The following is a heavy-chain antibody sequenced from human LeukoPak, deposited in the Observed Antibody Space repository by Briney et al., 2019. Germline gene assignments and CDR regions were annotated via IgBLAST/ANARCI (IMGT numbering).Heavy chain of an antibody. CDR3: ARVYDSSGYGEHFDY. CDR2: IYYSGST. Sequence: SETLSLTCTVSDGSSSSGGYYWSWIRQHPGRGGEWIGYIYYSGSTYYNPSLKSRVTISVDTSKNQFSLKLSSVTAADPAVYYCARVYDSSGYGEHFDYWGQGTLVTVSS. CDR1: DGSSSSGGYY. V-gene: IGHV4-30-4*08. J-gene: IGHJ4*02. D-gene: IGHD3-22*01.